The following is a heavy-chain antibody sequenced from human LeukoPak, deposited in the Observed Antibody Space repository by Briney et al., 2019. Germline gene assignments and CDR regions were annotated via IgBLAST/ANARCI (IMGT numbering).Heavy chain of an antibody. CDR3: VRGGHFDY. CDR2: TYYRSKWYY. D-gene: IGHD6-25*01. V-gene: IGHV6-1*01. J-gene: IGHJ4*02. CDR1: GDIVSSDSAA. Sequence: SQTLSLTCAISGDIVSSDSAAWNWIRQSPSRGLEWLGRTYYRSKWYYEYAESVKSRITINPDTSKNQFSLQLNSVTPEDTAVYYCVRGGHFDYWGQGTLVTVSS.